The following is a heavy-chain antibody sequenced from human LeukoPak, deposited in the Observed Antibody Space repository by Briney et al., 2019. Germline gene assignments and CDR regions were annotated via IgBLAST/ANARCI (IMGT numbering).Heavy chain of an antibody. D-gene: IGHD2-8*02. CDR1: GYTFTSYG. V-gene: IGHV1-24*01. Sequence: GASVKVSCTASGYTFTSYGISWVRQAPGKGLEWMGGFDPEDGETIYAQKFQGRVTMTEDTSTDTAYMELSSLRSEDTAVYYCATDTGTHFDYWGQGTLVTVSS. CDR3: ATDTGTHFDY. J-gene: IGHJ4*02. CDR2: FDPEDGET.